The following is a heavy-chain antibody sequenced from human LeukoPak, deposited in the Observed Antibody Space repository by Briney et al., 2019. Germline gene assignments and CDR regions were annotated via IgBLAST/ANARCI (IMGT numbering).Heavy chain of an antibody. D-gene: IGHD4-17*01. Sequence: KPGGSLRLSCAASGFTFSSYSMNWVRQAPGKGLEWVSSISSSSSYIYYADSVKGRFTISRDNAKNSLYLQMNSLRAEDTAVYYCARDFYGDDPSRYFDYWGQGTLVTVSS. CDR1: GFTFSSYS. J-gene: IGHJ4*02. V-gene: IGHV3-21*01. CDR3: ARDFYGDDPSRYFDY. CDR2: ISSSSSYI.